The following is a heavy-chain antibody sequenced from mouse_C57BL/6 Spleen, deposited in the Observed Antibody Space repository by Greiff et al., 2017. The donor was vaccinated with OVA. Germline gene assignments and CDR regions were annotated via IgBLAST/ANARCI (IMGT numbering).Heavy chain of an antibody. CDR1: GFTFSDYY. CDR3: ARYYGSFMDY. CDR2: INYDGSST. J-gene: IGHJ4*01. D-gene: IGHD1-1*01. V-gene: IGHV5-16*01. Sequence: EVQVVESEGGLVQPGSSMKLSCTASGFTFSDYYMAWVRQVPEKGLEWVANINYDGSSTYYLDSLKSRFIISRDNAKNILYLQMSSLKSEDTATYYCARYYGSFMDYWGQGTSVTVSS.